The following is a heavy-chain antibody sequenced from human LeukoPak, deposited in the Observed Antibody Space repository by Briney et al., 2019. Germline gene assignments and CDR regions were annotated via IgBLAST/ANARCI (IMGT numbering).Heavy chain of an antibody. J-gene: IGHJ5*02. CDR1: GGSISSGSYY. CDR3: AREEPQWELPRRWFDP. V-gene: IGHV4-61*02. Sequence: PSETLSLTCTVSGGSISSGSYYWSWIRQPAGKGLEWIGRIYTSGSTNYNPSLKSRVTISVDTSKNQSSLKLSSVTAADTAVYYRAREEPQWELPRRWFDPWGQGTLVTVSS. D-gene: IGHD1-26*01. CDR2: IYTSGST.